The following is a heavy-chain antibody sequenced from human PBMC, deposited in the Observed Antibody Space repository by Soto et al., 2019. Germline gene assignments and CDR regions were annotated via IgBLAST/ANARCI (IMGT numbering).Heavy chain of an antibody. J-gene: IGHJ6*02. CDR1: GGGCSCYA. V-gene: IGHV1-69*06. Sequence: TSAKGSNKDSGGGCSCYAISWVRQAPGQGLEWMGGIIPIFGTANYAQKFQGRVRITADKSTSTAYMEVSSRRSENTAGYYCARRGGGSIAVARPRNYYYGMEVWGQGTTVTVS. D-gene: IGHD6-19*01. CDR2: IIPIFGTA. CDR3: ARRGGGSIAVARPRNYYYGMEV.